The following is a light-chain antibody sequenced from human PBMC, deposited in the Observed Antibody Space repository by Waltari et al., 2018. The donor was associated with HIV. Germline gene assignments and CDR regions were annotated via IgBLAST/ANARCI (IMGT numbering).Light chain of an antibody. V-gene: IGLV2-8*01. CDR1: SHDVGPYDY. CDR3: TSYAGSDNLML. CDR2: EVY. J-gene: IGLJ2*01. Sequence: QSALTQPPTASGSPGQSVTISCSATSHDVGPYDYVSWYQQHPDKAPRLIIYEVYKRPSGVPDRFSGSKSGNTASLTVSGLQAEDEADYYRTSYAGSDNLMLFGGGTKVTVL.